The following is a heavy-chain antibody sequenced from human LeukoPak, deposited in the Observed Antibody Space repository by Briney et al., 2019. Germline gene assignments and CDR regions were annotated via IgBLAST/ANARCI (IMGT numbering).Heavy chain of an antibody. D-gene: IGHD7-27*01. CDR2: IKQDGSDK. Sequence: GGSLRLSCAASGFTFSTYWMAWVRQAPGKGLEWVANIKQDGSDKYYVDSVKGRFTISRDNAKNSLYLQMNSLRAEDTAVYYCARDILGTDGDYWGQGTLVTVSS. J-gene: IGHJ4*02. V-gene: IGHV3-7*03. CDR1: GFTFSTYW. CDR3: ARDILGTDGDY.